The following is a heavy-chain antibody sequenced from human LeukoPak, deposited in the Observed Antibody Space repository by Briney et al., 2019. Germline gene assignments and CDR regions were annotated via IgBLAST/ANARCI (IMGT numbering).Heavy chain of an antibody. CDR3: ARAPYYYDSSGYEGPYFDY. Sequence: SETLSLTCTVSGGSISSGGYYWSWIRQHPGKGPEWIGYIYYSGSTYYNPSLKSRVTISVDTSKNQFSLKLSSVTAADTAVYYCARAPYYYDSSGYEGPYFDYWGQGTLVTVSS. J-gene: IGHJ4*02. CDR2: IYYSGST. V-gene: IGHV4-31*03. CDR1: GGSISSGGYY. D-gene: IGHD3-22*01.